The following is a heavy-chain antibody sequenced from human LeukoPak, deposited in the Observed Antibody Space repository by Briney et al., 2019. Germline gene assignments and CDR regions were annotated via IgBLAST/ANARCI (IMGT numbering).Heavy chain of an antibody. CDR3: GRERYSYGPSGFDY. J-gene: IGHJ4*02. V-gene: IGHV3-30*04. D-gene: IGHD5-18*01. CDR1: GFTFSSYA. Sequence: PGRSLRLSCAASGFTFSSYAMHWVRQAPGKGLEWVAVISYDGSNKYYADSVKGRFTISRDNSKNTLYLQMNSLRAEDTAVYYCGRERYSYGPSGFDYWGQGTLVTVSS. CDR2: ISYDGSNK.